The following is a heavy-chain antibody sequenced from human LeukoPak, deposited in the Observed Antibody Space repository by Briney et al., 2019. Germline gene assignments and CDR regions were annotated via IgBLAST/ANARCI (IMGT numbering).Heavy chain of an antibody. CDR2: INHSGST. V-gene: IGHV4-34*01. Sequence: SETLPLTCAVYGGSFSGYYWSWIRQPPGKGLEWIGEINHSGSTNYNPSLKSRVTISVDTSKNQFSLKLSSVTAADTAVYYCARDYCSSTSCPPGYWGQGTLVTVSS. CDR1: GGSFSGYY. CDR3: ARDYCSSTSCPPGY. D-gene: IGHD2-2*01. J-gene: IGHJ4*02.